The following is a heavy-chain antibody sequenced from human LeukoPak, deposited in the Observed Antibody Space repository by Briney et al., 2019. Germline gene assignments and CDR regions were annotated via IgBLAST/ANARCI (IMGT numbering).Heavy chain of an antibody. D-gene: IGHD6-13*01. CDR3: AKRDSAGSGTGKYCFDY. CDR1: GFTFSGYG. V-gene: IGHV3-30*02. J-gene: IGHJ4*02. CDR2: IQYNGNNK. Sequence: PGGSLRLSCAASGFTFSGYGMHWVRQAPGKGLEWVAFIQYNGNNKYYANSVKGRFTLSRDNSENTLYLQMNSLRAEDTAVYYCAKRDSAGSGTGKYCFDYWGQGTLVTVSS.